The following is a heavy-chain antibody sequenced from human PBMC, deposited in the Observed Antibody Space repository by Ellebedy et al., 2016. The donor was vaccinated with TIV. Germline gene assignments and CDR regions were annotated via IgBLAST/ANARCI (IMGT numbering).Heavy chain of an antibody. D-gene: IGHD6-19*01. J-gene: IGHJ4*02. CDR2: INPGSGHT. CDR3: ARGWDSSGWPDY. V-gene: IGHV1-8*01. Sequence: ASVKVSXKASGYTFASYEISWVRQATGQGLEWMGLINPGSGHTVYAQRFQGRLTMTRDTSISTAYMEVSGLRSGDTAVYYCARGWDSSGWPDYWGQGTLVTVSS. CDR1: GYTFASYE.